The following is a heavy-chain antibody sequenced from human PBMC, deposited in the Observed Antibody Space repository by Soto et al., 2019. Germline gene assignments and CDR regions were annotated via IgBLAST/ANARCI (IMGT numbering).Heavy chain of an antibody. CDR1: GGSISSYY. J-gene: IGHJ5*02. CDR3: ARDSSIAARGYWFDP. V-gene: IGHV4-59*01. D-gene: IGHD6-6*01. Sequence: SETLSLTCTVSGGSISSYYWSWIRQPPGKGLEWIGYIYYSGSTNYNPSLKSRVTISEDTSKNQFSPKLSSVTAADTAVYYCARDSSIAARGYWFDPWGQGTLVTVSS. CDR2: IYYSGST.